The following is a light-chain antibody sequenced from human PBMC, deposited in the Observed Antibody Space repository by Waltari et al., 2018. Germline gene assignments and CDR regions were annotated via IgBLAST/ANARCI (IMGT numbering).Light chain of an antibody. CDR1: QGVGKY. J-gene: IGKJ1*01. CDR2: HTS. CDR3: QKYDFLPAT. V-gene: IGKV3-20*01. Sequence: ELVLTPSPGTLSLSPGESATLPCRASQGVGKYLAWYQQRPGQAPRLLLYHTSIRATGIPDRFSGSGYGTDFSLTISRLEPEDFAVYYCQKYDFLPATFGQGATVEIK.